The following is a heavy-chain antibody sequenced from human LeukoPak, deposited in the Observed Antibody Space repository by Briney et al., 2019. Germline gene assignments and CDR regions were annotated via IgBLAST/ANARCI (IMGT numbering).Heavy chain of an antibody. Sequence: GRSLRLSCAASGFTFSSYGMHWVRQAPGKGLEWVAVIWYDGSNKYYADSVKGRFTISRDNSKNTLYLQMNSLRAEDTAVYYCARVTFHYGGNSGLDYWGQGTLVIVSS. V-gene: IGHV3-33*08. CDR2: IWYDGSNK. J-gene: IGHJ4*02. CDR1: GFTFSSYG. D-gene: IGHD4-23*01. CDR3: ARVTFHYGGNSGLDY.